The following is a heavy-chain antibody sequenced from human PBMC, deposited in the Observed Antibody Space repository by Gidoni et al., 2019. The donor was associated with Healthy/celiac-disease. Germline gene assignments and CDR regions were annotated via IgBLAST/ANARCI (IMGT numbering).Heavy chain of an antibody. V-gene: IGHV3-21*01. CDR2: ISSSSSYI. J-gene: IGHJ6*02. D-gene: IGHD2-2*01. CDR1: GFTFSSYS. CDR3: ARLGYCSSTSCHLVDYYYYGMDV. Sequence: EVQLVESGGGLVKPGGSLRLSCAASGFTFSSYSMNWVRQAPGKGLGWVSSISSSSSYIYYADSVKGRFTISRDNAKNSLYLQMNSLRAEDTAVYYCARLGYCSSTSCHLVDYYYYGMDVWGQGTTVTVSS.